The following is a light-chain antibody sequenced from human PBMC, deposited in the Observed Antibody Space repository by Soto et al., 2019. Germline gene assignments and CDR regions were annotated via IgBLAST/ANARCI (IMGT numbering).Light chain of an antibody. V-gene: IGKV3-20*01. CDR3: QQYGNSPWT. CDR1: QSVSSSY. J-gene: IGKJ1*01. CDR2: GAS. Sequence: ESVLTQSPGTLSLSPEKRATLSCRASQSVSSSYLAWYQQKPGQAPRLLIYGASSRATGIPDRFSGSGSGTDFTLTISRLEPEDFAVYYCQQYGNSPWTFGQGTKVDI.